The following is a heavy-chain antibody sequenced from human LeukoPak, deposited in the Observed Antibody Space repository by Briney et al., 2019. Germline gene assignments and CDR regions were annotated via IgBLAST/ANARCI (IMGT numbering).Heavy chain of an antibody. J-gene: IGHJ3*02. CDR1: GGSISSYY. V-gene: IGHV4-59*01. CDR2: IYYSGST. Sequence: PSETLSLTXTVSGGSISSYYWSWIRQPPGKGLEWIGYIYYSGSTNYNPSLKSRVTISVDTSKNQFSLKLSSVTAADTAVYYCARDLAVAGTADAFDIWGQGTMVTVSS. D-gene: IGHD6-19*01. CDR3: ARDLAVAGTADAFDI.